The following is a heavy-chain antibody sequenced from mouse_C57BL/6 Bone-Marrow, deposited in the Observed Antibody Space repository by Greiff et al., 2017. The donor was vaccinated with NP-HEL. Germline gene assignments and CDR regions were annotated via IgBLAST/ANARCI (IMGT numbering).Heavy chain of an antibody. J-gene: IGHJ4*01. CDR2: IYPRSGNT. Sequence: QVQLQQSGAELARPGASVKLSCKASGYTFTSYGISWVKQRPGQGLEWIGEIYPRSGNTYYNEKFKGKATLTADKSSSTAYMELRSLTSEDSAVYFCARWELYYSNPYYAMDYWGQGTSVTVSS. D-gene: IGHD2-5*01. CDR1: GYTFTSYG. CDR3: ARWELYYSNPYYAMDY. V-gene: IGHV1-81*01.